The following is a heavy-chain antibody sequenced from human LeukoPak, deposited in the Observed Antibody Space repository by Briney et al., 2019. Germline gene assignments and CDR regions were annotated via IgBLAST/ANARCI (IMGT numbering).Heavy chain of an antibody. CDR2: IYYSGST. CDR1: GYSISSSYY. V-gene: IGHV4-61*01. D-gene: IGHD6-13*01. CDR3: ARAGHSSSWYWGWREVRFDP. Sequence: PSETLSLTCAVSGYSISSSYYWSWIRQPPGKGLEWIGYIYYSGSTNYNPSLKSRVTISVDTSKNQFSLKLSSVTAADTAVYYCARAGHSSSWYWGWREVRFDPWGQGTLVTVSS. J-gene: IGHJ5*02.